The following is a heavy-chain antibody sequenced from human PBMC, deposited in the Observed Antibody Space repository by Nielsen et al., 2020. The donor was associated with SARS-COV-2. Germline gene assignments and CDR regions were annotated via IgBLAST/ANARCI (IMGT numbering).Heavy chain of an antibody. CDR2: ISGDGGST. J-gene: IGHJ4*02. D-gene: IGHD2-15*01. Sequence: GESLKISCAASGFTFDDYAMHWVRQAPGKGLEWVSLISGDGGSTYYADSVKGRFTISRDNSKNSLYLQMNSLRTEDTALYYCAKDQRLREHFWGVAATLTWAFDYWGQGTLVTVSS. CDR3: AKDQRLREHFWGVAATLTWAFDY. CDR1: GFTFDDYA. V-gene: IGHV3-43*02.